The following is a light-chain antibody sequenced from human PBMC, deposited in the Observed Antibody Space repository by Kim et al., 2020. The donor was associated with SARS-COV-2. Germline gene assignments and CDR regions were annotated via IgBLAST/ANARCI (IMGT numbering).Light chain of an antibody. CDR3: QTWDSHTFV. CDR1: KLGDKY. J-gene: IGLJ1*01. V-gene: IGLV3-1*01. CDR2: QDD. Sequence: VSPGQTVSITCSGDKLGDKYAYWYQQKPGQSPVLVIYQDDKRPSGIPERFSGSNSGDTATLTISGTQPMDEGDYYCQTWDSHTFVFGAGTEVTVL.